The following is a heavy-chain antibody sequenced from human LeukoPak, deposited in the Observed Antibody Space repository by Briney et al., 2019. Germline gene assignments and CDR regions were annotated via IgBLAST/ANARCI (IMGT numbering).Heavy chain of an antibody. J-gene: IGHJ4*02. CDR2: ISGSGGSI. V-gene: IGHV3-23*01. CDR3: AKDQRSYYSCFDY. CDR1: GFTFSSYA. D-gene: IGHD1-26*01. Sequence: GGSLRLSCAASGFTFSSYAMSWVRQAPGKGLEWVSAISGSGGSIYYADSVKGRFTISRDNSKNTLYLQMNSLRAEDTAVYYCAKDQRSYYSCFDYWGQGTLVTVSS.